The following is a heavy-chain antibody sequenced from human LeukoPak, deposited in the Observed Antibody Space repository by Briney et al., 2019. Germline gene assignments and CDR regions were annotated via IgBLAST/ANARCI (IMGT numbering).Heavy chain of an antibody. V-gene: IGHV1-2*02. J-gene: IGHJ4*02. Sequence: ASVKVSCKASGYTFTGYYMHWVRPAPGQGLEWMGWINPNSGGTNYAQKFQGRVTMTRDTSISTAYMELSRLRSDDTAVYYCARPYDSGWSLNFDYWGQGTLVTVSS. CDR1: GYTFTGYY. CDR3: ARPYDSGWSLNFDY. D-gene: IGHD3-22*01. CDR2: INPNSGGT.